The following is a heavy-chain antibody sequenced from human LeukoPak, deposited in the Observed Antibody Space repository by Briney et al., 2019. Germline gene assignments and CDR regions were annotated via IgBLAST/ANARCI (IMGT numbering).Heavy chain of an antibody. CDR3: AKDVWAVAGYFDY. CDR1: GFPFNNDA. J-gene: IGHJ4*02. CDR2: IGGGGGRT. V-gene: IGHV3-23*01. D-gene: IGHD6-19*01. Sequence: PLGSLRLSSAPSGFPFNNDAVSCVPQAPGQGVEWVSAIGGGGGRTYYADSVEGRFTISKDNSKSTLYLQMHSLRAEDTAVYYCAKDVWAVAGYFDYWGQGTLVTVSS.